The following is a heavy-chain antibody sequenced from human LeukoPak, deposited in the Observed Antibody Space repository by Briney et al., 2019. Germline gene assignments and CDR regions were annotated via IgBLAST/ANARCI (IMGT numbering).Heavy chain of an antibody. CDR3: ARESEAAAGAFDY. Sequence: PGGSLRLSCAASGFTFSSYAMHWVRQAPGKGLEWVAVISYDGSNKYYADSVKGRFTISRDNSKNTLYLQMNSLRAEDTAVYYCARESEAAAGAFDYWGQGTLVTVSS. J-gene: IGHJ4*02. V-gene: IGHV3-30-3*01. D-gene: IGHD6-13*01. CDR2: ISYDGSNK. CDR1: GFTFSSYA.